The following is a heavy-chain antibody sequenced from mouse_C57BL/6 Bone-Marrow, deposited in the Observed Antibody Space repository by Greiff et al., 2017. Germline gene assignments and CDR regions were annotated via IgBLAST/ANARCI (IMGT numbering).Heavy chain of an antibody. J-gene: IGHJ3*01. Sequence: QVQLQQPGAELVRPGSSVKLSCKASGYTFTSYWLHWVKQRPIQGLEWIGNIDPSDSETHYNQKFKDKATLTVDKSSITAYMQLSRLTSEDSAVYYCAREDYSNPWLADWGQGTLVTVAA. V-gene: IGHV1-52*01. CDR3: AREDYSNPWLAD. CDR2: IDPSDSET. CDR1: GYTFTSYW. D-gene: IGHD2-5*01.